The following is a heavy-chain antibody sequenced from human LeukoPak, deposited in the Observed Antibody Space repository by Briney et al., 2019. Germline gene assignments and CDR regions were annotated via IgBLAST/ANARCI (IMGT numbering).Heavy chain of an antibody. CDR3: AKNEGYSSSWPFDY. CDR1: GFTFSSYG. Sequence: GGSLRLSCAASGFTFSSYGMHWVRQAPGKGLEWVAFIRYDGSNKYYADSVKGRFTISRDNSKNTLYLQMNSLRAEDTAVYYCAKNEGYSSSWPFDYWGQGTLVTVSS. J-gene: IGHJ4*02. D-gene: IGHD6-13*01. CDR2: IRYDGSNK. V-gene: IGHV3-30*02.